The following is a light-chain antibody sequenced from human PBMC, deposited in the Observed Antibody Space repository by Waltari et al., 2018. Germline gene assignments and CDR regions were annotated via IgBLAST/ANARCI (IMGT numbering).Light chain of an antibody. CDR3: QQLNSYQRT. CDR2: AAS. V-gene: IGKV1-9*01. CDR1: QGISNY. J-gene: IGKJ1*01. Sequence: IQLTQSPSSLSAPVGDRVTITCRSSQGISNYLAWYQQKPGKAPKLLIYAASTLQSGVPSRFSGSRAGTDFTLAINSVQHEGFGTNCGQQLNSYQRTFAQGTKVEIK.